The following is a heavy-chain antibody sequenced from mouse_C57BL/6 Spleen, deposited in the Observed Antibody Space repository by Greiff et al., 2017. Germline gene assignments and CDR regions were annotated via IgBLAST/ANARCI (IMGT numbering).Heavy chain of an antibody. V-gene: IGHV5-17*01. CDR1: GFTFSDYG. Sequence: EVQLQESGGGLVKPGGSLKLSCAASGFTFSDYGMHWVRQAPEKGLEWVAYISSGRSTIYYADTVKGRFTISRDNAKNTLFLQMTSLRSEDTAMYYCARPGLDYWGQGTTLTVSS. CDR2: ISSGRSTI. J-gene: IGHJ2*01. D-gene: IGHD4-1*01. CDR3: ARPGLDY.